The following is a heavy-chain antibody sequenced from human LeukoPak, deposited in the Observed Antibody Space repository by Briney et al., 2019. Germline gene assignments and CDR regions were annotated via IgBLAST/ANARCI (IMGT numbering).Heavy chain of an antibody. V-gene: IGHV3-74*01. CDR1: GFTFSGHW. CDR2: INSDGSIT. CDR3: ARVNYLDY. Sequence: QPGWSLRLSCAASGFTFSGHWMHWVRQAPGKGLVWVSRINSDGSITSYADSVKGRFTISRDNAKNTLNLQMNSLRAEDTAVYYCARVNYLDYWGQGTLVTVSS. J-gene: IGHJ4*02.